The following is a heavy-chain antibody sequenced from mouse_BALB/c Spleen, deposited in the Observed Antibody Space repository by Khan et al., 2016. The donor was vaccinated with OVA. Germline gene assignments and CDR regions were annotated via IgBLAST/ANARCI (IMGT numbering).Heavy chain of an antibody. D-gene: IGHD2-14*01. CDR1: GYTFTDYS. Sequence: QIQLVQSGPELKKPGATVKISCKASGYTFTDYSMHWVKQAPGQGLKWMGWINTETGEPTYADDFKGRFAFSLETSASTAYLQINNLKNEDTATYFCARDRYDDFDYWGQGTTLTVSS. CDR3: ARDRYDDFDY. V-gene: IGHV9-2-1*01. J-gene: IGHJ2*01. CDR2: INTETGEP.